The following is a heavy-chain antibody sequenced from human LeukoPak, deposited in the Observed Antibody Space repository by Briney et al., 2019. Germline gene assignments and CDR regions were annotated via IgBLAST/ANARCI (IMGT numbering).Heavy chain of an antibody. D-gene: IGHD3-22*01. V-gene: IGHV3-23*01. CDR1: GFSVSSQY. Sequence: GGSLRLSCAASGFSVSSQYMSWVRQAPGKGLEWVSTIPSSGGSTYYADSVKGRFTISRDNSKNTLHVQMNSLRAEDTAVYYCAKHMGSSSGYYFPDWGQGTLVTVSS. CDR3: AKHMGSSSGYYFPD. J-gene: IGHJ4*02. CDR2: IPSSGGST.